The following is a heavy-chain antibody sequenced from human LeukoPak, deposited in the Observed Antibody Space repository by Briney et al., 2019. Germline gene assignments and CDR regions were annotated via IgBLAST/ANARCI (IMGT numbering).Heavy chain of an antibody. D-gene: IGHD1-26*01. V-gene: IGHV4-39*07. CDR3: ARLNRRSYFPSRGFD. CDR2: IYYSGST. CDR1: GGSISSSSYY. Sequence: PSETLSLTCTVSGGSISSSSYYWGWIRQPPGKGLEWIGSIYYSGSTYYNPSLKSRVTISVDTSKNQFSLKLSSVTAADTAVYYCARLNRRSYFPSRGFDWGQGTLVTVSS. J-gene: IGHJ4*02.